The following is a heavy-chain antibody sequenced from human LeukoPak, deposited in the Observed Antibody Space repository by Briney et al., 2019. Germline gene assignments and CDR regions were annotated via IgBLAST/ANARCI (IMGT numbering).Heavy chain of an antibody. CDR1: GGSFSGYY. CDR3: ARGSGTFDP. J-gene: IGHJ5*02. CDR2: INHSGST. Sequence: SETLSLTCAVYGGSFSGYYWSWIRRPPGKGLEWIGEINHSGSTNYNPSLKSRVTISVDTSKNQFSLKLSSVTAADTAVYYCARGSGTFDPWGQGTLVTVSS. D-gene: IGHD1-26*01. V-gene: IGHV4-34*01.